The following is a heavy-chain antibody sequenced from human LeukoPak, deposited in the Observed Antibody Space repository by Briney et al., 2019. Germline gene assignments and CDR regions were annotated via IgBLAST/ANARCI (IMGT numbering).Heavy chain of an antibody. CDR1: GYTLTSYD. D-gene: IGHD5-12*01. CDR2: MNPNSGNT. Sequence: ASVKVSCKASGYTLTSYDINWVRQATGQGLEWMGWMNPNSGNTGYAQKLQGRVTMTRNTSISTAYMELSSLRSEDTAVYYCARVPRRWLQLEGVSDYWGQGTLVTVSS. J-gene: IGHJ4*02. CDR3: ARVPRRWLQLEGVSDY. V-gene: IGHV1-8*01.